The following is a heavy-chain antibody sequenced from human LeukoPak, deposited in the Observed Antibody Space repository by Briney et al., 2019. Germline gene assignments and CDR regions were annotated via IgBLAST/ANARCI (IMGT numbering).Heavy chain of an antibody. CDR2: ISYDGSNE. J-gene: IGHJ3*02. D-gene: IGHD5-18*01. CDR1: GFTFSSYG. V-gene: IGHV3-30*03. CDR3: ARERGYSYGLPRDAFDI. Sequence: GGSLRLSCAASGFTFSSYGMHWVRQAPGKGLEWVAVISYDGSNEYYADSVKGRFTISRDNSKNTLYLQMNSLRAEDTAVYYCARERGYSYGLPRDAFDIWGQGTMVTVSS.